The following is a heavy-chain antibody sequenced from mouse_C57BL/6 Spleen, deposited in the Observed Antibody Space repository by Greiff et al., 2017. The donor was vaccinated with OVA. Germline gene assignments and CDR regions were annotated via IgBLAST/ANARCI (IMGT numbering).Heavy chain of an antibody. CDR3: ARKGVAYAMDY. CDR1: VYTFTSYW. Sequence: QVQLQQPGAELVKPGASVKLSCKASVYTFTSYWMHWVKQRPGQGLELFGLIPPNSGSTNYNEKFKSKATLTVDKSSSTAYMQLSSLTSEDSAVYYCARKGVAYAMDYWGQGTSVTVSS. V-gene: IGHV1-64*01. CDR2: IPPNSGST. J-gene: IGHJ4*01. D-gene: IGHD1-1*02.